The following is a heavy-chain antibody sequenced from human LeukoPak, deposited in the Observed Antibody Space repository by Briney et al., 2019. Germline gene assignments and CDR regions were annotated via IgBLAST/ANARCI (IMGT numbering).Heavy chain of an antibody. CDR3: ARHSYYYDSSGYTPYYYYMDV. D-gene: IGHD3-22*01. CDR2: IYPGDSDT. V-gene: IGHV5-51*01. CDR1: GYSFTSYW. J-gene: IGHJ6*03. Sequence: GESLKISCKGSGYSFTSYWIGWVRQMPGKGLEWMGIIYPGDSDTRYSPSFQGQVTISADKSISTAYLQWSSLKASDTAMYYCARHSYYYDSSGYTPYYYYMDVWGKGTTVTVSS.